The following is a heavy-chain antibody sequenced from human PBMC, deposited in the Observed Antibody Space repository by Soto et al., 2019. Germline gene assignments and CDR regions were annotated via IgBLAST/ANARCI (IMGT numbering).Heavy chain of an antibody. D-gene: IGHD3-16*02. Sequence: SETLSLTCTVSGGSISSYYWSWIRQPPGKGLEWIGYIYYSGSTNYNTSLKSRATISVDTSKNQFSLKLSSVTAADTAVYYCARGPFYDPVSGTFRYFAYWGQGSPVTVSS. CDR1: GGSISSYY. CDR3: ARGPFYDPVSGTFRYFAY. CDR2: IYYSGST. J-gene: IGHJ4*02. V-gene: IGHV4-59*12.